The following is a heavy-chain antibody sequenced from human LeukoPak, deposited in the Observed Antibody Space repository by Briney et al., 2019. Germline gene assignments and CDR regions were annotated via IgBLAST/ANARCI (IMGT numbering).Heavy chain of an antibody. D-gene: IGHD3-16*01. CDR3: GGVSGSSIFDY. Sequence: GGSLRLSCAASGFTFSTYKMNWVRQAPGKGLEWVSYISTSGSTIYYADSVKGRFTMSRDNAKNSLYLQMNSLRAEDTAVYYCGGVSGSSIFDYWGQGTLVTVSS. CDR1: GFTFSTYK. J-gene: IGHJ4*02. V-gene: IGHV3-48*03. CDR2: ISTSGSTI.